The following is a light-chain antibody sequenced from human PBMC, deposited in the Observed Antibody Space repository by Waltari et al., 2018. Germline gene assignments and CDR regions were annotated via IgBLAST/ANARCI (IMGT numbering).Light chain of an antibody. V-gene: IGLV3-21*02. CDR2: DDS. CDR1: NIGSKS. Sequence: SYVLTQPPSESVAPGQTTKITCGGNNIGSKSVPWYQQKPGQAPVLVVYDDSDRPSGIPERFSGSNSGNTATLTISRVEAGDEADYYCQVWDSSSDHYVFGSGTKVTVL. J-gene: IGLJ1*01. CDR3: QVWDSSSDHYV.